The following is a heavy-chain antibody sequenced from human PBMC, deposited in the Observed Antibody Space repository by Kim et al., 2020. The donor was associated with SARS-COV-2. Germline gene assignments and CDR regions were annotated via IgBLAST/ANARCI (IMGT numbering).Heavy chain of an antibody. CDR2: INTNTGNP. CDR1: GYTFTNYA. CDR3: ARASLRDYGSGSPEGPHYYYGMDV. V-gene: IGHV7-4-1*02. J-gene: IGHJ6*02. D-gene: IGHD3-10*01. Sequence: ASVKVSCKASGYTFTNYAVNWVRQAPGQGLKWMGWINTNTGNPRYAQGFTGRFVFSLDTSVSTAYLQISSLKAEDTAVYSCARASLRDYGSGSPEGPHYYYGMDVWGQGTTVTVSS.